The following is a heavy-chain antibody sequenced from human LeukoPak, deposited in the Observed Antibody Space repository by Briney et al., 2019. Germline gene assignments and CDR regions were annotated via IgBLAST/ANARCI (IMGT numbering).Heavy chain of an antibody. CDR3: ARGGWYPESFQH. J-gene: IGHJ1*01. V-gene: IGHV4-31*03. CDR2: ISYSGST. CDR1: CGSISNGVYY. Sequence: SPTLSLSCTVACGSISNGVYYLRRIRPHPGKGLEWIGCISYSGSTYYNPSLNSRVPISVDTSKNQFSLKLSSVTAADTAVYYCARGGWYPESFQHWGQGALVTVSS. D-gene: IGHD6-19*01.